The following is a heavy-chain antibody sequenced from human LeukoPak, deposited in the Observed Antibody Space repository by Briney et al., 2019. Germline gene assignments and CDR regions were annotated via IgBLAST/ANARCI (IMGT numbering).Heavy chain of an antibody. CDR1: GYTFTSYA. J-gene: IGHJ6*02. Sequence: GASVKVSCKASGYTFTSYAISSVRQAPGQGLEWMGWISAYNGNTNYAQKLQSRVTMTTDTSTSTAYMELRSLRSDDTAVYFCARESGSGSYYSYYYYYYGMDVWGQGTTVTVSS. D-gene: IGHD3-10*01. CDR3: ARESGSGSYYSYYYYYYGMDV. V-gene: IGHV1-18*01. CDR2: ISAYNGNT.